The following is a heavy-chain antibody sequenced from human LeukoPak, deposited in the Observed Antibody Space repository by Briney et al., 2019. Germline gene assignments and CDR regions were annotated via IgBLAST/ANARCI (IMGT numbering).Heavy chain of an antibody. CDR3: ARDLDIVVVRGALRHYGVDV. D-gene: IGHD2-2*01. CDR1: GYTFTSYG. V-gene: IGHV1-18*01. J-gene: IGHJ6*02. CDR2: ISAFNGNT. Sequence: ASVKVSCMASGYTFTSYGISWVRQAPGQGLEWMGWISAFNGNTNYAQKFQGRVTMSTDTSTSTAYMELRSLRTDDTAVYYCARDLDIVVVRGALRHYGVDVWGQGTTVTVSS.